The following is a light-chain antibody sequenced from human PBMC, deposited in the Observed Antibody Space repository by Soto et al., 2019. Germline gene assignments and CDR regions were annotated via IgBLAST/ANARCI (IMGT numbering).Light chain of an antibody. J-gene: IGKJ1*01. Sequence: EIVLTQSPGTLSLSPGERATLSCRGSQSVSSSYLAWYQQKPGQAPRPLIYGASSRATGIPDRFSGSGSGTDFTLTISRLEPKDFAVYYCQQYGRRPRTFGQGTKVEIK. CDR2: GAS. CDR3: QQYGRRPRT. V-gene: IGKV3-20*01. CDR1: QSVSSSY.